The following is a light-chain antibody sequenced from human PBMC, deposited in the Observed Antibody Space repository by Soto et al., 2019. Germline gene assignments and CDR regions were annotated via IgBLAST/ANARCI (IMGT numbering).Light chain of an antibody. CDR3: QQYGSSPRWT. Sequence: LTQSPGTLSLSPGERDTLSCRASRSVTSNFVAWYQQQPGQAPRLLVYGASTRAIDIPERFSGSGSGTHFSLTINRLEPEDFAVYFWQQYGSSPRWTFGQGTKVQIK. V-gene: IGKV3-20*01. J-gene: IGKJ2*02. CDR2: GAS. CDR1: RSVTSNF.